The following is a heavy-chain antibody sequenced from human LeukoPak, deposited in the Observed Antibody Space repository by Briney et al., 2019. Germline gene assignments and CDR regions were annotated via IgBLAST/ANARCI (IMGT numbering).Heavy chain of an antibody. Sequence: SVKVSCKPSGGTFRSDAISWVRQAPGQGLDWMGRMIPIFGTAQYAPKFQGRVTITTDESTSTAYMQLSSLRSEDTAVYYCASVLNYFESSGCYFDDWGQGTLVTVSS. D-gene: IGHD3-22*01. CDR1: GGTFRSDA. V-gene: IGHV1-69*05. J-gene: IGHJ4*02. CDR2: MIPIFGTA. CDR3: ASVLNYFESSGCYFDD.